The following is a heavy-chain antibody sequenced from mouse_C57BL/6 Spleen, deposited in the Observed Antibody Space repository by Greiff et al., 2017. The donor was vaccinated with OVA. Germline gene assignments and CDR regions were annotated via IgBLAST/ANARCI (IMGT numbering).Heavy chain of an antibody. V-gene: IGHV1-50*01. Sequence: QVQLQQPGAELVKPGASVKLSCKASGYTFTSSWMPWVNQRPGQGLEWIGEIDPSDSYTNYNQKFKGKATLTVDTSSSTAYMQLSSLTSEDSAVYYCARADYGSSTGRCAYWGQGTLVTVSA. CDR2: IDPSDSYT. CDR1: GYTFTSSW. J-gene: IGHJ3*01. D-gene: IGHD1-1*01. CDR3: ARADYGSSTGRCAY.